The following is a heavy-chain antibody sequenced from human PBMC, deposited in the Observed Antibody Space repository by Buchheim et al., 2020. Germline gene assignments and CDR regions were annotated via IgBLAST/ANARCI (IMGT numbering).Heavy chain of an antibody. Sequence: QLQLQESGPGLVKPSETLSLTCTVSGGSISNSAYFWGWIRQPPGKGPEWIATIRSSGTTYFNPSLQNRVTISVDTSKNLFSLTLRSVTAADTALYYCARENRDGYRNGVDVWGQGTT. CDR2: IRSSGTT. J-gene: IGHJ6*02. V-gene: IGHV4-39*07. D-gene: IGHD5-24*01. CDR1: GGSISNSAYF. CDR3: ARENRDGYRNGVDV.